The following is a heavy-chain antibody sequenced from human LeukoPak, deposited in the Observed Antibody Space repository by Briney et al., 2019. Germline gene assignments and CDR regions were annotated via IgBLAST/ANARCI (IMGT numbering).Heavy chain of an antibody. CDR1: GFNFSTHS. V-gene: IGHV3-48*01. J-gene: IGHJ3*02. D-gene: IGHD3-16*01. CDR2: ISSTSGTI. Sequence: GGSLRLSCAASGFNFSTHSMNWVRQAPGKGLEWVSYISSTSGTIDYPDSLKSRFAISRDNAKNSLYLQIDSLRVEDTAVYYCARDPRGTWVPYAFDIWGQGTMVTVSS. CDR3: ARDPRGTWVPYAFDI.